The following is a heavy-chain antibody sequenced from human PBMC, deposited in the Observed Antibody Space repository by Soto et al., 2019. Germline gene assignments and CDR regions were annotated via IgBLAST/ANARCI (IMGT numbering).Heavy chain of an antibody. V-gene: IGHV3-23*01. CDR3: AKDQLLWFGESPNYFDY. D-gene: IGHD3-10*01. CDR2: ISGSGGST. CDR1: GFTFSSYA. J-gene: IGHJ4*02. Sequence: HPGGSLRLSCAASGFTFSSYAMSWVRQAPGKGLEWVSAISGSGGSTYYADSVKGRFTISRDNSKNTLYLQMNSLRAEDTAVYYCAKDQLLWFGESPNYFDYWGQGTLVTVSS.